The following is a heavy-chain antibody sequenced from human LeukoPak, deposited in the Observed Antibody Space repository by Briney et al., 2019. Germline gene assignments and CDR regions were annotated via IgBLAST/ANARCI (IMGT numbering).Heavy chain of an antibody. J-gene: IGHJ6*03. Sequence: GASEKVSCKVSAGSFHTYAYIWVRQAPGQGLQWMGDIIPIWGTSNYAQALQGRLTITADDSNTSAYMDLTSLTSDDTAVYYRARDGVQRTPQVPSFHCGYYSMDVWGKETPVIVS. CDR1: AGSFHTYA. D-gene: IGHD1-1*01. V-gene: IGHV1-69*13. CDR2: IIPIWGTS. CDR3: ARDGVQRTPQVPSFHCGYYSMDV.